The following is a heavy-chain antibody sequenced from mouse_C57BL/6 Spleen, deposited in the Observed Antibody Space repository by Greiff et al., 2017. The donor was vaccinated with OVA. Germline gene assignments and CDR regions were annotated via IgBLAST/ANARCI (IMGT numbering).Heavy chain of an antibody. CDR3: ASGGAWFAY. CDR2: ISYDGSN. CDR1: GYSITSGYY. J-gene: IGHJ3*01. Sequence: VQLKESGPGLVKPSQSLSLTCSVTGYSITSGYYWNWIRQFPGNKLEWMGYISYDGSNNYNPSLKNRISITRDTSKNQFFLKLNSVTTEDTATYYCASGGAWFAYWGQGTLVTVSA. V-gene: IGHV3-6*01.